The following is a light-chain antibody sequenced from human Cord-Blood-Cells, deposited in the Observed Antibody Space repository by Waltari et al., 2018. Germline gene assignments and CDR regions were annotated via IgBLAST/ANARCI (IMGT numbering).Light chain of an antibody. CDR3: QSADSSGTVV. CDR2: KDS. J-gene: IGLJ2*01. V-gene: IGLV3-25*03. CDR1: ALPTQY. Sequence: SYELKQPPSVSVSPGQTARITCPGDALPTQYAYWYQQKPGQAPVLVIYKDSERPSGIPERFSGSSSGTTVTLTISGVQAEDEADYYCQSADSSGTVVFGGGTKLTVL.